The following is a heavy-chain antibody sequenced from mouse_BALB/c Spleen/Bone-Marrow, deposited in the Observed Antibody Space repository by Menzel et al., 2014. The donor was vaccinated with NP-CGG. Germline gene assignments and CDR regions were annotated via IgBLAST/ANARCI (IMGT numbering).Heavy chain of an antibody. CDR3: ARQGDGYYGY. CDR1: GFTFSTCA. V-gene: IGHV5-9-3*01. J-gene: IGHJ2*01. D-gene: IGHD2-3*01. Sequence: EVKLMESGGGLVKPGGSLKLSCAASGFTFSTCATSWVRQTPEERLEWVATISTNDNYTYYPDRLKGRFTISRDNAKNTLYLQMSSLRSEETAMYYCARQGDGYYGYWGQGTTLSFSS. CDR2: ISTNDNYT.